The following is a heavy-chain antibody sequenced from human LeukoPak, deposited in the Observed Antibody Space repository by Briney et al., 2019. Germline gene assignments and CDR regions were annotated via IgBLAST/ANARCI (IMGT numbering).Heavy chain of an antibody. J-gene: IGHJ4*02. V-gene: IGHV3-66*01. D-gene: IGHD6-19*01. CDR3: FGRSMAVAGTNLY. Sequence: GGSLRLSCAASGFTVSSNYMSWVRQAPGKGLEWVSVIYSGGRTYYADSVKGRFTISRDNSKNTLYLQMNSLRAEDTAVYYCFGRSMAVAGTNLYWGQGTLVTVSS. CDR2: IYSGGRT. CDR1: GFTVSSNY.